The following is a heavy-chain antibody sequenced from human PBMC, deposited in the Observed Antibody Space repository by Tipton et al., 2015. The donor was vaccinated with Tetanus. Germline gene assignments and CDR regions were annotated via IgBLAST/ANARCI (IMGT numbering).Heavy chain of an antibody. D-gene: IGHD6-13*01. CDR1: GGSISSFY. Sequence: TLSLTCTVSGGSISSFYWTWIRQPPGKGLEWIGYIFDTGSTNYNPSLKSRVTMSLDTSKNQFSLHLTSVTAADTAVYYCARGWGSSWYYFDNWGQGTLVTVSS. CDR3: ARGWGSSWYYFDN. J-gene: IGHJ4*02. V-gene: IGHV4-59*01. CDR2: IFDTGST.